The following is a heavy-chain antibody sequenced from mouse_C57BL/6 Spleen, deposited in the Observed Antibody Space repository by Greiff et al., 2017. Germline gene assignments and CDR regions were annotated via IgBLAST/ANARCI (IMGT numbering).Heavy chain of an antibody. CDR3: ARARVTDYAMDY. CDR2: INPDSSTI. J-gene: IGHJ4*01. Sequence: EVQLQESGGGLVQPGGSLKLSCAASGNDFSRYWMSWVRRAPGKGLEWIGEINPDSSTINYAPSLKDKFIISRDNAKNTLYLQMSKVRSEDTALYDCARARVTDYAMDYWGQGTSVTVSS. CDR1: GNDFSRYW. D-gene: IGHD2-2*01. V-gene: IGHV4-1*01.